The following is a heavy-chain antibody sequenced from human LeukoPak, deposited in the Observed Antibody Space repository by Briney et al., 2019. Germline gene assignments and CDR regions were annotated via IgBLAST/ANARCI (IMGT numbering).Heavy chain of an antibody. D-gene: IGHD3-16*01. CDR1: GYSFTSYW. Sequence: GESLKISCKGSGYSFTSYWIGWVRQMPGKGLEWMGVISPGDSGIRYSPSFQGQVTISVDKSISTAYLQWSSLKASDSAMYYCAAGGASAPWGQGTLVTVSS. V-gene: IGHV5-51*01. CDR2: ISPGDSGI. CDR3: AAGGASAP. J-gene: IGHJ5*02.